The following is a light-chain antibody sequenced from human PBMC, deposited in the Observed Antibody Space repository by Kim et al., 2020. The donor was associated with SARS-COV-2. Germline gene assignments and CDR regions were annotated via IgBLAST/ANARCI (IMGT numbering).Light chain of an antibody. CDR1: SGDVGSYNY. J-gene: IGLJ7*01. CDR2: GVN. CDR3: TSWTTSNTYV. Sequence: GQSITISCTGTSGDVGSYNYVSWYQQHPGRAPKLIISGVNKRPSGVSHRFSGSKSGNTATLTISGLQPEDESDYFCTSWTTSNTYVFGGGTQLTVL. V-gene: IGLV2-14*04.